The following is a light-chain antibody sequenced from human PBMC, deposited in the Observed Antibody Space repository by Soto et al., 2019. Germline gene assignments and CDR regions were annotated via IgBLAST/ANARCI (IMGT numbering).Light chain of an antibody. CDR2: DAS. CDR3: QQRDIWPWT. Sequence: PGERATLSCRASKSVSGYLAWYXHKXGQXXRXXXYDASNRATGIPARFSGSGYGTDFTLTISSLEPEDFAVYYCQQRDIWPWTFGQGTKVDI. J-gene: IGKJ1*01. CDR1: KSVSGY. V-gene: IGKV3-11*01.